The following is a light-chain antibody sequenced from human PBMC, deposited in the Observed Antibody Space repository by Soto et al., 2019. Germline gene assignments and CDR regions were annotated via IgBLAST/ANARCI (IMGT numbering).Light chain of an antibody. Sequence: EIVLTQSPVTLSLSQGERATLSCRASQSVSNNYLAWYQQKPGQAPRLLIYGASNRATGIPDRFSGSGSGTDFTLTISRLEPEDFAVYYCQQYGSSGTFGQGTKVDIK. CDR1: QSVSNNY. CDR2: GAS. CDR3: QQYGSSGT. V-gene: IGKV3-20*01. J-gene: IGKJ1*01.